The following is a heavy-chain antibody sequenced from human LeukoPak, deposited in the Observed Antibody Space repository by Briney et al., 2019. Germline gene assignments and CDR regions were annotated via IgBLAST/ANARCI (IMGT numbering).Heavy chain of an antibody. CDR1: GYTFTGYY. V-gene: IGHV1-2*02. D-gene: IGHD2-2*01. CDR2: INPNSGGT. J-gene: IGHJ4*02. CDR3: ARESAGPNCSSTSCYFRRVN. Sequence: ASVKVSCKASGYTFTGYYMHWVRQAPGQGLEWMGWINPNSGGTNYAQKFQGRVTMTRDTSISTAYMELSRLRSDDTAVYYCARESAGPNCSSTSCYFRRVNWGQGTLVTASS.